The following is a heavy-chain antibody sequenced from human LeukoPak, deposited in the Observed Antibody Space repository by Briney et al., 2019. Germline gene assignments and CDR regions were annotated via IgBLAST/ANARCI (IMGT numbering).Heavy chain of an antibody. D-gene: IGHD3-10*01. CDR2: IWYDGSNK. J-gene: IGHJ4*02. CDR1: GFTFSYYG. CDR3: ARDPDYGSGSYYTASDY. V-gene: IGHV3-33*01. Sequence: PGGSLRLSCAASGFTFSYYGMHWVRQAPGKGLEWVAVIWYDGSNKYYADSVKGRFTISRDNSKNTLYLQMNSLRAEDTAVYYCARDPDYGSGSYYTASDYWGQGTLVTVSS.